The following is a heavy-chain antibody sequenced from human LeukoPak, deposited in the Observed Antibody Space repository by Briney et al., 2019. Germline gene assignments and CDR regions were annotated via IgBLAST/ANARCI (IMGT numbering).Heavy chain of an antibody. CDR2: MNPNSGDT. CDR1: GYTFTGYY. V-gene: IGHV1-2*02. Sequence: ASVKVSCKASGYTFTGYYIHWVRQAPGQGLEWMGLMNPNSGDTTYAQKFQGRVTMTRDTSISTAYMELNRLRSDETAVCYCARDSLSGSSDYWGQGTLVTVSS. J-gene: IGHJ4*02. CDR3: ARDSLSGSSDY. D-gene: IGHD1-26*01.